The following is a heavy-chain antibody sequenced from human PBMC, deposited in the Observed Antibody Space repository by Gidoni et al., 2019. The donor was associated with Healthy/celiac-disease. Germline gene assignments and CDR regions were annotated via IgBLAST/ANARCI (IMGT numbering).Heavy chain of an antibody. V-gene: IGHV4-34*01. CDR1: GGSFSGYS. Sequence: QVQLQQWGAGLLKPSETLSLACAVYGGSFSGYSWSWIRQPPGKGLEWIGEINHSGSTNYNPSLKSRVTISVDTSKNQFSLKLSSATAADTAVYYCARVRSSSWYRGAFDYWGQGTLVTVSS. J-gene: IGHJ4*02. D-gene: IGHD6-13*01. CDR2: INHSGST. CDR3: ARVRSSSWYRGAFDY.